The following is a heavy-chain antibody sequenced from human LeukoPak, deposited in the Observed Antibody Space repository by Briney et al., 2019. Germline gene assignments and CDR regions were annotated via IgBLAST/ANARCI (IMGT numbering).Heavy chain of an antibody. D-gene: IGHD2-8*01. J-gene: IGHJ4*02. CDR1: GFSLSDYC. CDR3: ARDKTNKGHDC. CDR2: VGNGGSNLM. V-gene: IGHV3-11*01. Sequence: GGSLRLSCAASGFSLSDYCMNWVRQAPGKGLDWISYVGNGGSNLMLYADSVRGRFTVLRDYAKNSLYLQMSSLRAEDTAVYYCARDKTNKGHDCWGQGTLVTVFS.